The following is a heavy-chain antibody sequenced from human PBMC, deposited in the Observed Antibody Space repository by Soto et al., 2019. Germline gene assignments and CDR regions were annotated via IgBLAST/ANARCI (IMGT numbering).Heavy chain of an antibody. Sequence: QVQLVQSGAEVRKPGSSVKVSCKASGGTFSTSAMNWVRQAPGQGRAWMGSIIPVFGTATYAQSFQGRLTITADGSTTTGYMELSSLRSEDTAVYYCATQLSGDVDLWGQGTLLIVSS. J-gene: IGHJ4*02. CDR2: IIPVFGTA. CDR3: ATQLSGDVDL. CDR1: GGTFSTSA. V-gene: IGHV1-69*15. D-gene: IGHD7-27*01.